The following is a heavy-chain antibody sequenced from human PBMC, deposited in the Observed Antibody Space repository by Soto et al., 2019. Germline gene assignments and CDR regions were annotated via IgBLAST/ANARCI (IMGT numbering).Heavy chain of an antibody. CDR2: FDPEDGET. CDR3: TTGRHRRITIFGVAGSYGMDV. V-gene: IGHV1-24*01. Sequence: GASVKVSCMVSGYTLTELSMHWVRQAPGKGLEWMGGFDPEDGETIYAQRFQGRVTMTEDTSTDTAYMVLSSLRSEDTAVYYCTTGRHRRITIFGVAGSYGMDVWGQGTTVTVSS. CDR1: GYTLTELS. J-gene: IGHJ6*02. D-gene: IGHD3-3*01.